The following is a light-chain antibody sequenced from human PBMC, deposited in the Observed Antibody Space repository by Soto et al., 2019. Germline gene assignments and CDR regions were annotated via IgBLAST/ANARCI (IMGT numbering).Light chain of an antibody. J-gene: IGLJ2*01. CDR2: RNS. CDR3: AAWDDSLRGVV. Sequence: QAVVTQPPSASGTPGQRVTISCSGSSSNIGTNYVYWYQQVPGTAPKLLMYRNSQRPSGVPDRFSGSKSGTSASLAISGLRSEDEADYYCAAWDDSLRGVVFGGGTKLTVL. V-gene: IGLV1-47*01. CDR1: SSNIGTNY.